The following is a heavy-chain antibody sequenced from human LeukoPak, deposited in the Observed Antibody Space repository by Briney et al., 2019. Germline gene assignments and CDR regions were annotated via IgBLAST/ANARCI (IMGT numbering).Heavy chain of an antibody. CDR3: AREEVYGPPWGMDV. D-gene: IGHD3-10*01. CDR1: GGSISSYY. CDR2: IYPSGSS. Sequence: SETLSLTCTVSGGSISSYYWSWIRQLAGKGLEWIGRIYPSGSSNYNPSLKSRVTMSVDTSKNQFSLKLSSVTAADTAMYYCAREEVYGPPWGMDVWGPGTTVTVSS. J-gene: IGHJ6*02. V-gene: IGHV4-4*07.